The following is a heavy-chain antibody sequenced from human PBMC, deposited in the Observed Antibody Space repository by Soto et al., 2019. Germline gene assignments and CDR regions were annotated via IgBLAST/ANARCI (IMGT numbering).Heavy chain of an antibody. V-gene: IGHV1-18*01. J-gene: IGHJ4*02. D-gene: IGHD2-2*01. CDR2: ITAYGGDT. Sequence: QIQLVQSGAEVKKPGASMKVSCKASGYTFNNFAITWVRQTPGQGLEWMGWITAYGGDTNYAQKFQGRVTMTTDPSTSTAYMELRSLRSDDTAVYYCARLRIVLVPGVMKYYFDYWGQGTLVTVSS. CDR1: GYTFNNFA. CDR3: ARLRIVLVPGVMKYYFDY.